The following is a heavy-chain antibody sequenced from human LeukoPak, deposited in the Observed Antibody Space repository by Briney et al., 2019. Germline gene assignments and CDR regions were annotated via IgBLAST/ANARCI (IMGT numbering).Heavy chain of an antibody. CDR1: GYTLTELS. CDR3: SRLNEGGFWSGYLH. Sequence: ASVKVFCKVSGYTLTELSMHWVRQAPGKGLEWMGGFDPEDGETIYAQKFQGRVTMTEDTSTDTAYMELSSLRSEDTAVYYCSRLNEGGFWSGYLHWGQGTLVTVSS. CDR2: FDPEDGET. J-gene: IGHJ4*02. D-gene: IGHD3-3*01. V-gene: IGHV1-24*01.